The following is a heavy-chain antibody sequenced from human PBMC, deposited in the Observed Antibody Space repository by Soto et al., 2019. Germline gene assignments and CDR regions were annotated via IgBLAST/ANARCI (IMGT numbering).Heavy chain of an antibody. CDR3: TRDLNHDCGP. J-gene: IGHJ5*02. CDR1: GFTFSDYW. Sequence: EVHLVESGGALVQPGGSLRLSCAASGFTFSDYWMTWVRQTPGKGLEGVANMNPDGSEQYYLDSVKGRFTISRDNAKNSLYLQMNILRGEDTAVYYCTRDLNHDCGPWGQGTQVIVSS. CDR2: MNPDGSEQ. D-gene: IGHD2-21*01. V-gene: IGHV3-7*04.